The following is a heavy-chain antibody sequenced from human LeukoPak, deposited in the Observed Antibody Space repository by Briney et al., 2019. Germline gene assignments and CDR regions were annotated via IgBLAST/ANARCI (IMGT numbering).Heavy chain of an antibody. V-gene: IGHV3-23*01. J-gene: IGHJ6*02. CDR3: AKDMYYDYVWGSFSMDV. CDR1: GFTFSSYA. Sequence: SGGSLRLSCAASGFTFSSYAMSWVRQAPGKGLEWVSAISGSGGSTYYADSVKGRFTISRDNSKNTLYLQMNSLRAEDTAVYYCAKDMYYDYVWGSFSMDVWGQGTTVTVSS. D-gene: IGHD3-16*01. CDR2: ISGSGGST.